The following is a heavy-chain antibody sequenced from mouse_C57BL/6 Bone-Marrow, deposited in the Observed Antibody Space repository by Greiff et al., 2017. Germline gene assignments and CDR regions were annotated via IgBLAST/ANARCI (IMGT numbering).Heavy chain of an antibody. CDR2: INYDGSST. CDR3: ARDRGITTIVDDYAMDY. V-gene: IGHV5-16*01. CDR1: GFTFSDYY. D-gene: IGHD1-1*01. Sequence: EVQRVESEGGLVQPGSSMKLSCTASGFTFSDYYMAWVRQVPETGLEWVANINYDGSSTYYLDSLKSRFIISRDNAKNILYLQMSSLKSEDTATYYCARDRGITTIVDDYAMDYWGQGTSVTVSS. J-gene: IGHJ4*01.